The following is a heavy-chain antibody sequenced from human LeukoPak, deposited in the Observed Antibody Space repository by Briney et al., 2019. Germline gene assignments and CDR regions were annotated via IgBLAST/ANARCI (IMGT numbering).Heavy chain of an antibody. V-gene: IGHV4-59*12. Sequence: PSETLSLTCTVSGGSISSYYWSWIRQPPGKGLEWIGYIYYSGSTNYNPSLKSRVTISVDTSKNQFSLKLSSETAADTAVYYCARDSGTTGEVKFDPWGQGTLVTVSS. J-gene: IGHJ5*02. CDR1: GGSISSYY. CDR3: ARDSGTTGEVKFDP. D-gene: IGHD3-10*01. CDR2: IYYSGST.